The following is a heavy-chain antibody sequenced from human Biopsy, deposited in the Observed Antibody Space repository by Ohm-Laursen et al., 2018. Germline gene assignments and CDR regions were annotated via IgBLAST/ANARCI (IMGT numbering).Heavy chain of an antibody. J-gene: IGHJ4*02. D-gene: IGHD1-26*01. CDR1: GFIFKSYG. CDR2: IWYDGSDQ. V-gene: IGHV3-33*01. CDR3: ARDRREHYQFDS. Sequence: SLRLSCSASGFIFKSYGMHWVRQTPGKGLEWVALIWYDGSDQYYADSVKGRFTISRDNSKNTVYLQMNGLRAEDTAVYYCARDRREHYQFDSWGQGTRVTVSS.